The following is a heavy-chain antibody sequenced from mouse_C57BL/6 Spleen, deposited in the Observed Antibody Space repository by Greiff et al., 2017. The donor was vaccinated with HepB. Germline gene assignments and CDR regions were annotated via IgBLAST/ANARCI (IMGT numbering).Heavy chain of an antibody. D-gene: IGHD2-3*01. Sequence: VKLQESGAELVKPGASVKISCKASGYAFSSYWMNWVKQRPGKGLEWIGQIYPGDGDTNYNGKFKGKATLTADKSSHTAYMPLSSLTSEDSAVYFCARGVDGYYNWYFDVWGTGTTVTVSS. CDR1: GYAFSSYW. CDR3: ARGVDGYYNWYFDV. J-gene: IGHJ1*03. CDR2: IYPGDGDT. V-gene: IGHV1-80*01.